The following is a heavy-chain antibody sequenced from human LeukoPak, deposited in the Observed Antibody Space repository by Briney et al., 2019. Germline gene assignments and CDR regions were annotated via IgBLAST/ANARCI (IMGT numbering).Heavy chain of an antibody. CDR2: INPNSGGT. Sequence: ASVKVSCKASGGTFSSYEISWVRQAPGQGLEWMGWINPNSGGTNYAQKFQGRVTMTRDTSISTAYMELSRLRSDDTAVYYCARVPLDWYYDSSGFNWFDPWGQGTLVTVSS. CDR1: GGTFSSYE. D-gene: IGHD3-22*01. CDR3: ARVPLDWYYDSSGFNWFDP. V-gene: IGHV1-2*02. J-gene: IGHJ5*02.